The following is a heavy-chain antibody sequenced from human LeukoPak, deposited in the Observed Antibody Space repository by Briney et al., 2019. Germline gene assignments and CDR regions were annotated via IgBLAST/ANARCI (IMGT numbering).Heavy chain of an antibody. CDR1: GFTFSSYW. CDR3: ARGETTTTTWNY. Sequence: GGSLRLSCAASGFTFSSYWMNWARQAPGKGLEWVASINHNGNVNYYVDSVKGRFTISRDDAKNSLYLQMNSLTAEDTAVYYCARGETTTTTWNYWGQGILVTVSS. D-gene: IGHD1-1*01. J-gene: IGHJ4*02. CDR2: INHNGNVN. V-gene: IGHV3-7*03.